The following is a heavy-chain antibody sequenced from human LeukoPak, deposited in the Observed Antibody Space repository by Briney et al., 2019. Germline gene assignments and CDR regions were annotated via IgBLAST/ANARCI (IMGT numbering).Heavy chain of an antibody. Sequence: GGSLRLSCAASGFTFSTYGMHWVRQAPGKGLEWVALVWSDGNGKFYADSVKGRFTISRDNAKNSLYLQMNSLRDEDTAVYFCARDRPSVGAIDYWGQGTLVTVSS. J-gene: IGHJ4*02. V-gene: IGHV3-33*01. CDR3: ARDRPSVGAIDY. CDR2: VWSDGNGK. CDR1: GFTFSTYG. D-gene: IGHD1-26*01.